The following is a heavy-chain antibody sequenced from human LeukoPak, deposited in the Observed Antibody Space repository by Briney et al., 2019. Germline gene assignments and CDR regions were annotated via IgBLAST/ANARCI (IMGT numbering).Heavy chain of an antibody. CDR1: GFTVSSNE. D-gene: IGHD4-23*01. CDR2: ISGGST. CDR3: ARPSVGGNSYYHSVMDV. V-gene: IGHV3-38-3*01. J-gene: IGHJ6*01. Sequence: GGSLRLSCAASGFTVSSNEMSWVRQAPGKGLEWVSSISGGSTYYADSRKGRFTISRDNSKNTLHLQMNSLRAEDTAVYYCARPSVGGNSYYHSVMDVWGQGTTVTVSS.